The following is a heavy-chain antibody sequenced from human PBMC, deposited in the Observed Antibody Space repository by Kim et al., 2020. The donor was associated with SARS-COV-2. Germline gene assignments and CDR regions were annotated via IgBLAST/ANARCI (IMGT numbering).Heavy chain of an antibody. D-gene: IGHD6-19*01. CDR3: AAVGIAVAGDFDY. CDR2: IVVGSGNT. Sequence: SVKVSCKASGFTFTSSAVQWVRQARGQRLEWIGWIVVGSGNTNYAQKFQERVTITRDMSTSTAYMELSSLRSEDTAVYYCAAVGIAVAGDFDYWGQGTLVTVSS. V-gene: IGHV1-58*01. J-gene: IGHJ4*02. CDR1: GFTFTSSA.